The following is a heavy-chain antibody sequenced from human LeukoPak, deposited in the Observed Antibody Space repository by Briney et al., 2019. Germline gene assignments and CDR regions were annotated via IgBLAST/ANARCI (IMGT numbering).Heavy chain of an antibody. Sequence: SETLSLTCTVSGGSISSYYWSWIRQPAGKGLEWIGRIYTSGSTNYNPSLKSRVTMSVDTSKNQFSLKLSSVTAADTAVYYCARETLSSGYYYLDYWGQGTLVTVSS. V-gene: IGHV4-4*07. CDR2: IYTSGST. D-gene: IGHD3-22*01. CDR1: GGSISSYY. CDR3: ARETLSSGYYYLDY. J-gene: IGHJ4*02.